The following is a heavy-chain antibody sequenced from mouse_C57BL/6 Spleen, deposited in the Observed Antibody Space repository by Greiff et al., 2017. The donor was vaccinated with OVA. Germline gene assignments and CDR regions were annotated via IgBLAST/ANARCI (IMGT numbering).Heavy chain of an antibody. CDR1: GYTFTDYY. V-gene: IGHV1-19*01. CDR3: AREAAGSFDY. Sequence: VQLQQSGPVLVKPGASVKMSCKASGYTFTDYYMNWVKQSHGKSLEWIGVINPYNGGTSYNQKFKGKATLTVDKSSSTAYMELNSLTSEDSAVYYCAREAAGSFDYWGQGTTLTVSS. CDR2: INPYNGGT. D-gene: IGHD1-2*01. J-gene: IGHJ2*01.